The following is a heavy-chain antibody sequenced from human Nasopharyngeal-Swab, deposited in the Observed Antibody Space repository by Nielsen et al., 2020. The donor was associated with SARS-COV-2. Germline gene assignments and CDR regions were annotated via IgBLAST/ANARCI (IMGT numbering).Heavy chain of an antibody. CDR2: ISYDGSNK. CDR1: GFTFSSYG. J-gene: IGHJ6*02. CDR3: AKRPYSGRYYGYYYYGMDV. V-gene: IGHV3-30*18. Sequence: GESLKISCAASGFTFSSYGMHWVRQAPGKGLEWVAVISYDGSNKYYADSVKGRFTISRDNSKNTLYLQMNSLRAEDTAVYYCAKRPYSGRYYGYYYYGMDVWGQGTTVTVSS. D-gene: IGHD1-26*01.